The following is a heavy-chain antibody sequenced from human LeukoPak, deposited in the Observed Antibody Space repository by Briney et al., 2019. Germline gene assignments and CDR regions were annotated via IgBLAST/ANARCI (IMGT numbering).Heavy chain of an antibody. J-gene: IGHJ4*02. D-gene: IGHD6-6*01. CDR2: ISYDGGST. CDR1: GFTFSTYA. V-gene: IGHV3-30*18. CDR3: AKIEGSSSYYFDY. Sequence: GGSLRLSCAASGFTFSTYAMHWVRQAPGKGLEWVAIISYDGGSTSYADSVKGRFTISRDNSKNTLYLQMSSLRTEDTAIYYCAKIEGSSSYYFDYWGQGTLVTVSS.